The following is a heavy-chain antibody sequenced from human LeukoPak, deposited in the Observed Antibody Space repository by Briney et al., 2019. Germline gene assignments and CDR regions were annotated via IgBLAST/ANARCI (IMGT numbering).Heavy chain of an antibody. J-gene: IGHJ3*02. V-gene: IGHV1-2*02. Sequence: GASVKVSCKASGYTFTGYYMHWVRQAPGQGLEWMDWINPNSGGTNYAQKFQGRVTMTRDTSISTAYMVLSRLRSDDTAVYYCARGSRIAVAVDAFDIWGQGTMVTVSS. D-gene: IGHD6-19*01. CDR1: GYTFTGYY. CDR3: ARGSRIAVAVDAFDI. CDR2: INPNSGGT.